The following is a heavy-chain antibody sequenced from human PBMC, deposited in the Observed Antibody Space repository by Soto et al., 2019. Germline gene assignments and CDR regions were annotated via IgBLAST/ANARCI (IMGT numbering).Heavy chain of an antibody. V-gene: IGHV5-51*01. D-gene: IGHD3-10*01. CDR1: GYSFTSYW. CDR3: ASPYYYGSGSLYGMDV. Sequence: GESLKISCKGSGYSFTSYWIGWVRQMPGKGLEWMGIIYPGDSDTRYSPSFQGQVTISADKSISTAYLQWSSLKASDTAMYYCASPYYYGSGSLYGMDVWGQGTKVTVSS. J-gene: IGHJ6*02. CDR2: IYPGDSDT.